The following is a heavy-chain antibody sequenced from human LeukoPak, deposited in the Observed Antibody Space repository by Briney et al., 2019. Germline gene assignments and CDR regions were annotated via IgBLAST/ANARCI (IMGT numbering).Heavy chain of an antibody. CDR1: GFTFSSYS. D-gene: IGHD6-19*01. CDR3: ARGSPHYSSGYRD. CDR2: ISSSSSYI. J-gene: IGHJ4*02. Sequence: PGGSLRLSCAASGFTFSSYSMNWVRQAPGKGLEWVSSISSSSSYIYYADSVKGRFTISRDNAKNSLYLQMNSLRAEDTAVYYCARGSPHYSSGYRDWGQGTLVTVSS. V-gene: IGHV3-21*01.